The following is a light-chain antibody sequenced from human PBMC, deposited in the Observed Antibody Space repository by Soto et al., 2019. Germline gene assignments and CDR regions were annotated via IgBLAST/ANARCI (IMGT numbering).Light chain of an antibody. Sequence: DIQMTQSPSTLSASVGDRVTITCRASRSISTWLAWYQQKPGRAPKLLIYKASSLDSGVPSRFSGSGSVTECTLPIISLQPDDLATYYCQQYNTYPITFGQGTQLQIK. CDR2: KAS. J-gene: IGKJ2*01. CDR1: RSISTW. V-gene: IGKV1-5*03. CDR3: QQYNTYPIT.